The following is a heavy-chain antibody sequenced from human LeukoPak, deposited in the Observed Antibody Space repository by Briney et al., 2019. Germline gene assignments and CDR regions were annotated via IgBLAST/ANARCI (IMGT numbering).Heavy chain of an antibody. J-gene: IGHJ1*01. CDR1: GFSFSGHW. V-gene: IGHV3-74*01. Sequence: GGSLRLSCTASGFSFSGHWMHWARQLPGKGLVWVSRISSTGSTTSYADSVKGRFTISRDNTQNTVSLQLNTLRVDDTAVYYCARSFSYSYDFAGGPGTLVTVSS. CDR3: ARSFSYSYDFA. CDR2: ISSTGSTT. D-gene: IGHD5-18*01.